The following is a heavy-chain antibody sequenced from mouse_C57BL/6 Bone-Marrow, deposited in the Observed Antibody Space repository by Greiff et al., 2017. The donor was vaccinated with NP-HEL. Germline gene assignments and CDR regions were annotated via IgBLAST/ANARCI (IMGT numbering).Heavy chain of an antibody. Sequence: VQLQQSGAELARPGASVKMSCKASGYTFTSYTMHWVKQRPGQGLEWIGYINPSSGYTKYNQKFKDKATLTADKSSSTAYMQLSSLTSEDSAVYDCARGYYYSYWYFDGWGTGTTVTVSS. V-gene: IGHV1-4*01. D-gene: IGHD1-1*01. CDR3: ARGYYYSYWYFDG. J-gene: IGHJ1*03. CDR1: GYTFTSYT. CDR2: INPSSGYT.